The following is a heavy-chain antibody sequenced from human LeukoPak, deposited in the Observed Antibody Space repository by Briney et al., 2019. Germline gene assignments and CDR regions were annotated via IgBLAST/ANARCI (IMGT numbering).Heavy chain of an antibody. CDR1: GFTFDDYA. J-gene: IGHJ1*01. Sequence: GGSLRLSCAASGFTFDDYAMHWVRQAPGKCLEWVSLISGDGGSTYYAVSVKGRFTISRDNGKNSLYLQMNSLRPEDTALYYCAKELEYFQRWGQGTLVTVSS. CDR3: AKELEYFQR. V-gene: IGHV3-43*02. CDR2: ISGDGGST.